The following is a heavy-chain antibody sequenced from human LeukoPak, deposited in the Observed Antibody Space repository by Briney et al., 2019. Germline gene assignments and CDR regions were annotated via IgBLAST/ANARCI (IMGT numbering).Heavy chain of an antibody. Sequence: GASVKVSCKASGYTFTRHHMHWVRQAPGQGLEWMGIINPGGGSTSYAQKFQGRVTMTRDMSTSTVYMELSSLRSEDTAVYYCASDSGSRWDYWGQGTLVTVSS. CDR1: GYTFTRHH. V-gene: IGHV1-46*01. J-gene: IGHJ4*02. CDR3: ASDSGSRWDY. D-gene: IGHD1-26*01. CDR2: INPGGGST.